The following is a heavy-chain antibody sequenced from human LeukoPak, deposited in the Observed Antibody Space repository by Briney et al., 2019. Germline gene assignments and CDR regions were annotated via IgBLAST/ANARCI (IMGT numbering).Heavy chain of an antibody. V-gene: IGHV3-64D*06. CDR3: VIVRGYFGSSGTDY. J-gene: IGHJ4*02. Sequence: GGSLRLSCSASGFTFSSYTVHWVRQAPGKGLEFVSAITSTGGNTYYADSVTGRFTLSRDNSKNTLYLQMSSLRAEDTAVYYCVIVRGYFGSSGTDYWGQGTLVTVSS. D-gene: IGHD3-9*01. CDR1: GFTFSSYT. CDR2: ITSTGGNT.